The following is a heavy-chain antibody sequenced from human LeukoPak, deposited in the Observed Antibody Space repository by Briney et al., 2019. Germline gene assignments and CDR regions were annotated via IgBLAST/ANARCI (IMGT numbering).Heavy chain of an antibody. V-gene: IGHV1-2*02. Sequence: SVKVSCKASGYTFTGYYMHWVRQAPGQGLEWMGWINPNSGGTNYAGKFQGRVTMTSDTSISTAYMDLSRLRSDDTAVYYCARRHTDSSEGFDYWGQGTLVTVSS. CDR2: INPNSGGT. CDR1: GYTFTGYY. D-gene: IGHD6-6*01. CDR3: ARRHTDSSEGFDY. J-gene: IGHJ4*02.